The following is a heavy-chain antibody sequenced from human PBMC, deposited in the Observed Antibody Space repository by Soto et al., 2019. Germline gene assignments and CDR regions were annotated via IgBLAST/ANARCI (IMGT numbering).Heavy chain of an antibody. J-gene: IGHJ3*01. CDR1: GLTISGKKY. D-gene: IGHD1-1*01. CDR2: ISDVDGS. CDR3: AYWHEREHAYDV. V-gene: IGHV3-53*01. Sequence: DVQLVESGGGLIQPGESLRLSCAAFGLTISGKKYMSWVRQAPGKGLEWVSAISDVDGSFYADSVKGRFTTSSDSSKTTVYLQMNDLRPDDTAVYYCAYWHEREHAYDVWGQGTTVTVSS.